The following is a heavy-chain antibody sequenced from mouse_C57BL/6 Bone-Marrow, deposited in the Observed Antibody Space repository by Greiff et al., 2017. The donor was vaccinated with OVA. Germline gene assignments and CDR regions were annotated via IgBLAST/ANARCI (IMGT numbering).Heavy chain of an antibody. J-gene: IGHJ4*01. CDR2: IYPRSGNT. CDR3: ARAGSTMITTAYYYAMDY. Sequence: QVQLQQSGAELARPGASVKLSCKASGYTFTSYGISWVKQRPGQGLEWIGEIYPRSGNTYYNEKFKGKATLTADKSSSTAYMELRSLTSEDSAVYFCARAGSTMITTAYYYAMDYWGQGTSVTVSS. CDR1: GYTFTSYG. D-gene: IGHD2-4*01. V-gene: IGHV1-81*01.